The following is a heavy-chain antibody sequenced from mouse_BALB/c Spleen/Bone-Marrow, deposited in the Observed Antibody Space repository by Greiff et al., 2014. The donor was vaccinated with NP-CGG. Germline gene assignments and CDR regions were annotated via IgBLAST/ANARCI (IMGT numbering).Heavy chain of an antibody. V-gene: IGHV1-5*01. D-gene: IGHD3-1*01. Sequence: EVQLQQSGTVLARPGASVKMSCKASGYTFTSYWMHWVKQRPGQGLEWIGTIYPGKSDTTYNQKFKGEAKLTAVTSTSTAYMGLSSLTNEDSAVYYCTTLARNYFDYWGQGTTLTVSS. CDR1: GYTFTSYW. CDR3: TTLARNYFDY. CDR2: IYPGKSDT. J-gene: IGHJ2*01.